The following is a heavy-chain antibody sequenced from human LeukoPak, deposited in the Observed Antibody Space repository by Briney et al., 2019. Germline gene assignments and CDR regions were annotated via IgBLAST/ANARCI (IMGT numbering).Heavy chain of an antibody. V-gene: IGHV1-46*01. CDR1: GYTFTSYY. CDR2: INPSGGST. Sequence: ASVKVSCKASGYTFTSYYMHWVRQAPGQGLEWMGIINPSGGSTSYAQKFQGRVTMTRDTSTSTVYMELSSLRSEDTAVYYCARAGGDYYDSSGVDYWGQGTLVTASS. D-gene: IGHD3-22*01. J-gene: IGHJ4*02. CDR3: ARAGGDYYDSSGVDY.